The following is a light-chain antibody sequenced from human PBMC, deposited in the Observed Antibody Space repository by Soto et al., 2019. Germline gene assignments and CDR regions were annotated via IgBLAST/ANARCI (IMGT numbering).Light chain of an antibody. J-gene: IGLJ1*01. CDR3: SSSTRSSTLGYV. CDR2: EVT. V-gene: IGLV2-14*01. Sequence: QSVLTQPASVSGSPGQSITISCTGTSGDIGSYNRVSWYQQHPGKAPKLIIYEVTDRPSGVSNRFSGSTSGNTASLTISGLQAEDEAEYYCSSSTRSSTLGYVFGPGTKVTVL. CDR1: SGDIGSYNR.